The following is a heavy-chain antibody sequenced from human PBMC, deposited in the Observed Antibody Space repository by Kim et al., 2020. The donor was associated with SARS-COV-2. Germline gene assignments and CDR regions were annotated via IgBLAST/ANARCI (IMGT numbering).Heavy chain of an antibody. V-gene: IGHV4-59*01. J-gene: IGHJ3*02. Sequence: PPLKSRRTISVDTSKNQFSLKLGSLTAADPAVYYCARTAYYGSGDDAFDIWGQGTMVTVSS. D-gene: IGHD3-10*01. CDR3: ARTAYYGSGDDAFDI.